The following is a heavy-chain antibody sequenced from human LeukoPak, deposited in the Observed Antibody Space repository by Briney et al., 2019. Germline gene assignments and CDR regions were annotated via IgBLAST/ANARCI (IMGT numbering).Heavy chain of an antibody. CDR1: GFPFSNSG. J-gene: IGHJ4*02. D-gene: IGHD3-10*01. CDR3: AKGSGNGYGSGPFDY. CDR2: ISTDAGET. V-gene: IGHV3-23*01. Sequence: GGSLRLSCAASGFPFSNSGMSWVRQAPGKGLEWVSAISTDAGETHYADSVKGRFTISRDNSKNTVSLQMSSLRAEDTALYYCAKGSGNGYGSGPFDYWGQGTLVTVSS.